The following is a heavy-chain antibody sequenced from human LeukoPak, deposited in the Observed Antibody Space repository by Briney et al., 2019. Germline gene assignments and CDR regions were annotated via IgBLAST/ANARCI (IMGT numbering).Heavy chain of an antibody. Sequence: ASVKVSCKASGYTFTDYYMYWVRQAPGQGLEWMAWINPNSGDAKYAQKFQGRVTMTRDTSISTVYMDLSSLRSDDTALYYCALNVGVTVADTLDYWGQGTLVTVSS. V-gene: IGHV1-2*02. CDR1: GYTFTDYY. CDR3: ALNVGVTVADTLDY. J-gene: IGHJ4*02. D-gene: IGHD4-11*01. CDR2: INPNSGDA.